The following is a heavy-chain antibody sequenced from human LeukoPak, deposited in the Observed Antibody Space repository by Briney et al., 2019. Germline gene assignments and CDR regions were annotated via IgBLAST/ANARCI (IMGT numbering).Heavy chain of an antibody. J-gene: IGHJ4*02. D-gene: IGHD2-2*01. V-gene: IGHV3-30-3*01. Sequence: GRSLRLSCAASGFTFSSYAMHWVRQAPGKGLEWVAVISYDGSNKYYADSVKGRFTISRDNAKNSLYLQMNSLRAEDTAVYYCARDGLGYCSSTSCYYFDYWGQGTLVTVSS. CDR1: GFTFSSYA. CDR3: ARDGLGYCSSTSCYYFDY. CDR2: ISYDGSNK.